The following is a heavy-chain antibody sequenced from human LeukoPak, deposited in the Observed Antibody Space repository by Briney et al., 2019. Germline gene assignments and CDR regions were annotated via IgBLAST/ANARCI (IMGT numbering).Heavy chain of an antibody. CDR3: ARGVEPLAANTLVY. Sequence: GGSLRLSCAASGFTVITNDMTWVRQAPGKGLQWVSVLYSDGNTKYADSVQGRFTISRDNSKNTLYLEMNSLSPDDTAVYYCARGVEPLAANTLVYWGQGTLVTVSS. CDR1: GFTVITND. CDR2: LYSDGNT. J-gene: IGHJ4*02. D-gene: IGHD1-14*01. V-gene: IGHV3-53*01.